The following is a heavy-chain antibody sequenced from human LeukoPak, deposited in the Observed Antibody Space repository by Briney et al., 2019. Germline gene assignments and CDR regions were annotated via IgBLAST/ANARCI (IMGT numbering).Heavy chain of an antibody. CDR1: GGSISSYY. CDR3: ARDDFEYCSGGSCYSD. J-gene: IGHJ4*02. V-gene: IGHV4-59*01. CDR2: IYYSGST. D-gene: IGHD2-15*01. Sequence: SETLSLTCTVSGGSISSYYWSWIRQPPGKGLEWIGYIYYSGSTNYNPSLKSRVTISVDTSKNQFSLKLSSVTAADTAVYYCARDDFEYCSGGSCYSDWGQGTLVTVSS.